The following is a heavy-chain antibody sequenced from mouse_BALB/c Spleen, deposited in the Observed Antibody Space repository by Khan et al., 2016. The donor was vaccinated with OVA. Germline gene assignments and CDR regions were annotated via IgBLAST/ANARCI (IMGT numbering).Heavy chain of an antibody. D-gene: IGHD6-2*01. CDR1: GYNFTNYW. V-gene: IGHV1-76*01. J-gene: IGHJ2*01. CDR2: IYPGTDNT. Sequence: VQLKESGAELVRPGASVKLSCRTSGYNFTNYWIHWVKQRPGQGLEWIARIYPGTDNTYYNEKLKDKATLTADRSSSTAYMQLSSLKSEDSAVFYCAVEESFCYSVYWGQGTTLTVSS. CDR3: AVEESFCYSVY.